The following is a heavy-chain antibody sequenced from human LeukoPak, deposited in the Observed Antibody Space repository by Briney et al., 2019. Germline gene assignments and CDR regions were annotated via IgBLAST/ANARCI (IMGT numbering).Heavy chain of an antibody. D-gene: IGHD5-18*01. CDR2: INSSDNTI. CDR3: ARVHRGYSYGRLDY. J-gene: IGHJ4*02. V-gene: IGHV3-48*02. Sequence: GGSLRLSCAASGFTFSFYSMNWVRQAPGKGLEWVSYINSSDNTIHYVDSVKGRFTISRDNAKNSLYLEMNSLREEDTAVYYCARVHRGYSYGRLDYWGKGNLVTVSS. CDR1: GFTFSFYS.